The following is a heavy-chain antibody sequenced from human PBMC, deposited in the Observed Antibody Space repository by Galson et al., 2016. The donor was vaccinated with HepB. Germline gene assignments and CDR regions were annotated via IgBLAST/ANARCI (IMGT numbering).Heavy chain of an antibody. CDR3: ARLDGFHESRGYSPYYFGY. V-gene: IGHV5-51*01. D-gene: IGHD2-15*01. J-gene: IGHJ4*02. CDR2: FFPSDSDV. CDR1: EYTFTNYW. Sequence: QSGAEVKKPGESLKISCKTSEYTFTNYWIGWVRQMPGKGLEWIGNFFPSDSDVRYSPSFQGQVTISADWSISTAYLQWSSMEASDSAMYYCARLDGFHESRGYSPYYFGYWGQGTLVTVSS.